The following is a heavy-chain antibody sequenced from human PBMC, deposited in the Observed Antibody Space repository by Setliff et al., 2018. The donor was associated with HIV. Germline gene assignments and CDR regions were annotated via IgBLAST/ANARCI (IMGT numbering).Heavy chain of an antibody. CDR1: GYTFTSYY. V-gene: IGHV1-46*01. CDR2: INPSSGST. J-gene: IGHJ1*01. CDR3: ARDPAPSSSASYFQH. Sequence: GASVKVSCKASGYTFTSYYMHWVRQAPGQGLEWMGIINPSSGSTTYAQKFQGRVTMTRDKSTSTVYMELSSLRSEDRAVYYCARDPAPSSSASYFQHWGQGTPVTVSS. D-gene: IGHD6-6*01.